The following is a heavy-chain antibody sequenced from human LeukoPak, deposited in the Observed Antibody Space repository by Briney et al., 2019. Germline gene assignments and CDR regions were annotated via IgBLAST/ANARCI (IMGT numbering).Heavy chain of an antibody. V-gene: IGHV3-48*01. Sequence: GGSLRLSCAASGFTFSSYSMNWVRQAPGKGLEWVSYISSSSSTIYYADSVKGRFTISRDNAKNSLYLQMNSLRAEDTAVYYCARDWAPFDYWGQGTLVTVSS. CDR3: ARDWAPFDY. J-gene: IGHJ4*02. CDR2: ISSSSSTI. CDR1: GFTFSSYS. D-gene: IGHD3-16*01.